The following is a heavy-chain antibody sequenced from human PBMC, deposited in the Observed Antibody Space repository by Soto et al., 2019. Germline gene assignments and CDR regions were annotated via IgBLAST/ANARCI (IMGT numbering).Heavy chain of an antibody. CDR1: GGSISSGGYY. J-gene: IGHJ5*02. Sequence: SETLSLTCTVSGGSISSGGYYWSWIRQHPGKGLEWIGYIYYSGSTYSNPSLKSRVTISVDTSKNQFSLKLSSVTAADTAVYYCARAAAGTAWFDPWGQGTLVTLSS. CDR2: IYYSGST. V-gene: IGHV4-31*03. D-gene: IGHD6-13*01. CDR3: ARAAAGTAWFDP.